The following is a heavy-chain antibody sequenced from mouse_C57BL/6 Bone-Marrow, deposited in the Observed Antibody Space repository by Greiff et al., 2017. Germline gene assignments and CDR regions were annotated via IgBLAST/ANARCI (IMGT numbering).Heavy chain of an antibody. CDR2: IDPSDSYT. D-gene: IGHD1-1*01. V-gene: IGHV1-69*01. J-gene: IGHJ4*01. Sequence: QVQLQQPGAELVMPGASVKLSCKASGYTFTSYWMHWVKQRPGQGLEWIGEIDPSDSYTNYKQKFKGKSTLTVDKSSSTAYMQLSSLTSEDSAVYYGARDYYGSIGAMDYWGQGTAVTVSS. CDR1: GYTFTSYW. CDR3: ARDYYGSIGAMDY.